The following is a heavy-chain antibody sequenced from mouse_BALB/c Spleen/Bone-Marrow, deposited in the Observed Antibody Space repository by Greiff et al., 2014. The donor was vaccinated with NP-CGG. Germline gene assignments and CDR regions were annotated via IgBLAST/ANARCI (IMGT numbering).Heavy chain of an antibody. Sequence: QVQLQQSGPELVKPGASVRISCKASGYTFTSYYIHWVKQRPGQGLEWIGWIYPGNVNTKYNEKFKGKATLTADKSSSTAYMQLSSLTSEDSAVYFCARCGNYGDYAIDYWGQGTSVTVSS. V-gene: IGHV1S56*01. J-gene: IGHJ4*01. D-gene: IGHD2-1*01. CDR3: ARCGNYGDYAIDY. CDR2: IYPGNVNT. CDR1: GYTFTSYY.